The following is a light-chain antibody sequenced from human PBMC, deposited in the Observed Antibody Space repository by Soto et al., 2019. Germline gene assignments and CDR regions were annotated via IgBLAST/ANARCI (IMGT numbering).Light chain of an antibody. CDR2: DAS. J-gene: IGKJ2*01. CDR3: QQRSNWPPYT. V-gene: IGKV3-11*01. CDR1: QSVSSY. Sequence: EIVLTQSPATLSLSPGERATLSCRASQSVSSYLAWYQQKPGQAPRLLIYDASNRATGIPARFSGSGSGTDFTPTISSPEPEDFSVYYCQQRSNWPPYTFGQGTKLEIK.